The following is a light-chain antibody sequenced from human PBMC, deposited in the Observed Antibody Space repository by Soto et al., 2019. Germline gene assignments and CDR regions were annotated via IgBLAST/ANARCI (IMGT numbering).Light chain of an antibody. J-gene: IGKJ1*01. CDR3: MQALQTPRT. CDR2: LGS. Sequence: DIVMTQSPLSLPVTPGEPASISCRSSQSLLHSNGCNYLDWYLQKPGQSPQLLIYLGSNRASGVPVRFSGSGSGTDFTLKISRVEAEDVGVYYCMQALQTPRTFGQGTKVEIK. CDR1: QSLLHSNGCNY. V-gene: IGKV2-28*01.